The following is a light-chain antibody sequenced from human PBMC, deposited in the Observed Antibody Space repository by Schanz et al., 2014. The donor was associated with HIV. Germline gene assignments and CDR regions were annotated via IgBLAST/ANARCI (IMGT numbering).Light chain of an antibody. Sequence: QSVLTQPPSVSAAPGQKVTISCSGSNSNIGNNFVSWYRHLPGTAPKLLIFDNYQRPSEIPDRFSGSKSGASATLGITGLQTGDEADYYCGTWDSSLSAYVFRTGTKLTVL. CDR3: GTWDSSLSAYV. V-gene: IGLV1-51*01. J-gene: IGLJ1*01. CDR2: DNY. CDR1: NSNIGNNF.